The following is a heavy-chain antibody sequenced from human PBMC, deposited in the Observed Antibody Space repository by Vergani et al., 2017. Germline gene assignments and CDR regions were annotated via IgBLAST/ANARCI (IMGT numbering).Heavy chain of an antibody. V-gene: IGHV3-23*03. J-gene: IGHJ6*03. CDR1: GFTFSSYA. Sequence: EVQLLESGGGLVQPGGSLRLSCAASGFTFSSYAMSWVRQAPGKGLEWVSVIYSGGSSTYYADSVKGRFTISRDNSKNTLYLQMNSLRAEDTAVYYCAKDVTHCSSTSCYLLESLNYYYYYYMDVWGKGTTVTVSS. D-gene: IGHD2-2*01. CDR3: AKDVTHCSSTSCYLLESLNYYYYYYMDV. CDR2: IYSGGSST.